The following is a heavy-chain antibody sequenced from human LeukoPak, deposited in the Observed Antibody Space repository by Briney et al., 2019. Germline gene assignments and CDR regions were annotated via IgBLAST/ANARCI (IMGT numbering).Heavy chain of an antibody. J-gene: IGHJ4*02. D-gene: IGHD5-18*01. CDR2: IYSGGST. V-gene: IGHV3-53*01. Sequence: GGSLRLSCAASGFTVSSNYMSWVRQAPGKGLEWVSVIYSGGSTYHADSVKGRFTISRDNSKNTLYLQMNSLRAEDTAVYYCARGTYSYGSPYYFDYWGQGTLVTVSS. CDR1: GFTVSSNY. CDR3: ARGTYSYGSPYYFDY.